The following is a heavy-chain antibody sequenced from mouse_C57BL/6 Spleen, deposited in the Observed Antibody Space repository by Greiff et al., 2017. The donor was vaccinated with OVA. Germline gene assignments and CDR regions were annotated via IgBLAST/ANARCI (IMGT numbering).Heavy chain of an antibody. V-gene: IGHV5-16*01. J-gene: IGHJ4*01. Sequence: DVKLVESEGGLVQPGSSMKLSCTASGFTFSDYYMAWVRQVPEKGLEWVANINYDGSSTYYLDSLKGRFIISRDNAKNILYLQMSSLKSEDTATYYCARAYYSNYYAMDYWGQGTSVTVSS. D-gene: IGHD2-5*01. CDR1: GFTFSDYY. CDR2: INYDGSST. CDR3: ARAYYSNYYAMDY.